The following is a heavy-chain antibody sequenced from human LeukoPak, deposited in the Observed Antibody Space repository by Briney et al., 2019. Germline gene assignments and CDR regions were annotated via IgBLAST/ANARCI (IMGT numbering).Heavy chain of an antibody. J-gene: IGHJ4*02. D-gene: IGHD3-22*01. Sequence: SVKVSCKASGGTFSSYAISWVRQAPGQGLEWMGGIIPIFGTANYAQKFQGRVTITTDESTSTAYMELSSLRSEDTAVYYCAREAHTVRNYYDSSGYYHLRYWGQGTLVTVSS. CDR2: IIPIFGTA. CDR3: AREAHTVRNYYDSSGYYHLRY. CDR1: GGTFSSYA. V-gene: IGHV1-69*05.